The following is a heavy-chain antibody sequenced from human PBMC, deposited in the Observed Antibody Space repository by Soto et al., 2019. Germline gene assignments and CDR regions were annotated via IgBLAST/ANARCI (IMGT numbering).Heavy chain of an antibody. V-gene: IGHV4-39*01. D-gene: IGHD3-22*01. J-gene: IGHJ1*01. CDR2: IYYSGAT. CDR1: GGSISSTTYY. Sequence: APETLSLTCAVSGGSISSTTYYWAWIRQPPGKGLEWVATIYYSGATYYNPSLKSRLTISVDTSKNQFSLRLSSVTAADTGMYYCARYYDTSNRPYFHHWGQGTRVTVSS. CDR3: ARYYDTSNRPYFHH.